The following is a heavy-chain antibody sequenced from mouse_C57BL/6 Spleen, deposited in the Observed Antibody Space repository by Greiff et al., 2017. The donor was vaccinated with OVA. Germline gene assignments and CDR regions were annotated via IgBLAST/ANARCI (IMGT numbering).Heavy chain of an antibody. CDR3: ARRVYYDYDGAY. V-gene: IGHV1-54*01. Sequence: QVQLKQSGAELVRPGTSVKVSCKASGYAFTNYLIEWVKQRPGQGLEWIGVINPGSGGTNYNEKFKGKATLTADKSSSTAYMQLSSLTSEDSAVYFCARRVYYDYDGAYWGQGTLVTVSA. J-gene: IGHJ3*01. D-gene: IGHD2-4*01. CDR2: INPGSGGT. CDR1: GYAFTNYL.